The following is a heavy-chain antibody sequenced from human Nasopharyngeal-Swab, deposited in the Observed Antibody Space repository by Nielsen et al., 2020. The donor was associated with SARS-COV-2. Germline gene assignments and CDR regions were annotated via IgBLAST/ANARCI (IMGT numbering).Heavy chain of an antibody. CDR2: IYYSGST. J-gene: IGHJ4*02. V-gene: IGHV4-59*01. CDR3: ARVWGATCLN. D-gene: IGHD1-26*01. Sequence: WIRQPPGKGLEWIGYIYYSGSTNYNPSLKSRVTISVDTSKNQFSLKLSSVTAADTAVYHCARVWGATCLNWGQGTLVTVSS.